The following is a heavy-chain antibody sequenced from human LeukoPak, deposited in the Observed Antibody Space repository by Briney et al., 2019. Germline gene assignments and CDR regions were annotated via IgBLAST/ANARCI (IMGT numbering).Heavy chain of an antibody. J-gene: IGHJ5*02. CDR3: ARDGGSLYSSSWLNWFDP. CDR1: GFTFGNYY. Sequence: PGGSLRLSCAASGFTFGNYYMNWVRQAPGKGLEWVSLISSTSSYIYYTDSVKGRFTISRDNAKNSLYLQMNSLRAEDTAVYYCARDGGSLYSSSWLNWFDPWGQGTLVTVSS. CDR2: ISSTSSYI. V-gene: IGHV3-21*01. D-gene: IGHD6-13*01.